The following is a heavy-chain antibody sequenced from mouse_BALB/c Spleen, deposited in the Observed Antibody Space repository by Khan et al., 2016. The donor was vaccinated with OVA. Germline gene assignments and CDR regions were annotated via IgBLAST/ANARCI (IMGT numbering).Heavy chain of an antibody. CDR2: ISYSGNT. V-gene: IGHV3-2*02. CDR1: GYSITSDYA. Sequence: EVELVESGPGLVKPSQSLSLTCTVTGYSITSDYAWNWIRQFPGNNLEWMGYISYSGNTKYTPSLKSRISITRDTYKNQFFLPLNSVTSEATATYYSARIKGGDFDYWGQGTTLTIS. CDR3: ARIKGGDFDY. J-gene: IGHJ2*01.